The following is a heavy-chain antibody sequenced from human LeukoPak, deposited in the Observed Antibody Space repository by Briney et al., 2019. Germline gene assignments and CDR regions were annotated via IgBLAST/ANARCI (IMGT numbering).Heavy chain of an antibody. CDR1: GGSISSYY. CDR3: ARTVGGDGSGSL. V-gene: IGHV4-59*01. D-gene: IGHD3-10*01. J-gene: IGHJ4*02. CDR2: IYYSGST. Sequence: SETLSLTCTVSGGSISSYYWSWIRQPPGKGLEWIGYIYYSGSTNYNPSLKSRVTMSVDMSTRQISLKLSSVTAADTAVYYCARTVGGDGSGSLWGPGTLVTVSS.